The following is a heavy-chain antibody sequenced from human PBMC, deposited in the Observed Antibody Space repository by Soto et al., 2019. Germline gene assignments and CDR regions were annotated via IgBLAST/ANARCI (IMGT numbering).Heavy chain of an antibody. CDR1: GFSFNLSGMS. CDR3: ALSQADRRGFYRQFAL. Sequence: QITLKESSPMLVKPTQTLTLTCTFSGFSFNLSGMSVGWIRQPPGKGLEWLALIYWDDDTRYSPSLKSRLAITKDASRNQVVLTMTSLDRVDTATYYCALSQADRRGFYRQFALWGQGTRVTVSA. CDR2: IYWDDDT. V-gene: IGHV2-5*02. J-gene: IGHJ4*02. D-gene: IGHD3-22*01.